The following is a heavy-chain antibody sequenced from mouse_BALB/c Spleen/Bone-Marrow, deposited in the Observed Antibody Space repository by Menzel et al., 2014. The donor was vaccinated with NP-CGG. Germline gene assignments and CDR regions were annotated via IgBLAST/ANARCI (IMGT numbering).Heavy chain of an antibody. CDR1: GYAFTNYW. CDR2: IYPGGGHI. J-gene: IGHJ4*01. D-gene: IGHD2-3*01. CDR3: ARRGYDGYPYALDY. V-gene: IGHV1-63*01. Sequence: VQGVESGAELVRPGTSVKISCKASGYAFTNYWLGWVKQRPGHGLEWIGNIYPGGGHIYYNEKFKGKATLTADKSSSTAYMQLSSLTSEDSAVYFCARRGYDGYPYALDYWGQGTSVTVSS.